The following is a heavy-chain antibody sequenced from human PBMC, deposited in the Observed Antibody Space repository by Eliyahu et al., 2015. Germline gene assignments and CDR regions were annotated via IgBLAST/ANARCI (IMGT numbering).Heavy chain of an antibody. CDR1: GFTFSSYA. CDR2: ISYDGSNK. CDR3: ARDHPGFYFDY. J-gene: IGHJ4*02. Sequence: QVQLVESGGGVVQPGRSLRLSCAASGFTFSSYAMHWVRQAPGKGLEWVAVISYDGSNKYYADSVKGRFTISRDNSKNTLYLQMNSLRAEDTAVYYCARDHPGFYFDYWGQGTLVTVSS. V-gene: IGHV3-30*01. D-gene: IGHD1-1*01.